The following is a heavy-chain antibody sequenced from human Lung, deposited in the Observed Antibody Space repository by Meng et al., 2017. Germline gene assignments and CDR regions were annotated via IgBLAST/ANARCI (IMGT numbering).Heavy chain of an antibody. CDR2: INHSGST. V-gene: IGHV4-34*01. CDR1: GGSFSDYY. D-gene: IGHD4-11*01. J-gene: IGHJ4*02. CDR3: ARGPTTMAHDFDY. Sequence: VQLRQWGAGLLNPSGTLSLTCVVSGGSFSDYYWSWIRQSPGKGLEWIGEINHSGSTNYNPSLESRATISVDTSQNNLSLKLSSVTAADSAVYYCARGPTTMAHDFDYWGQGTLVTVSS.